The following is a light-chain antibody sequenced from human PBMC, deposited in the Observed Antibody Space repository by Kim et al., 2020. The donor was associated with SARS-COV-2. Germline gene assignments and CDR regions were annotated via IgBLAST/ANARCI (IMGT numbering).Light chain of an antibody. J-gene: IGLJ2*01. Sequence: GQRVSFACTRASPTAGRKPVNWYHHLPEPTPQLLIHSDNHRPSGVPDRFSGSKSGTSASLAISGLQSEDEADFYCAAWDDSLDVVLFGGGTQLTVL. CDR2: SDN. V-gene: IGLV1-44*01. CDR1: SPTAGRKP. CDR3: AAWDDSLDVVL.